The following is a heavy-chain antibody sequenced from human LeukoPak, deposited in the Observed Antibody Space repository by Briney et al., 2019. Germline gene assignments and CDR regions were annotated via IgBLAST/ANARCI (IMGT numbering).Heavy chain of an antibody. CDR3: ARDLRSPYCSGGSCYWGVFDY. CDR1: GFTSDDYG. V-gene: IGHV3-20*04. D-gene: IGHD2-15*01. Sequence: GGSLRLSCAASGFTSDDYGMSWVRQAPGKGLEWVSGINWNGGSTGYADSVKGRFTISRDNAKNSLYLQMNSLRAEDTAVYYCARDLRSPYCSGGSCYWGVFDYWGQGTLVTVSS. J-gene: IGHJ4*02. CDR2: INWNGGST.